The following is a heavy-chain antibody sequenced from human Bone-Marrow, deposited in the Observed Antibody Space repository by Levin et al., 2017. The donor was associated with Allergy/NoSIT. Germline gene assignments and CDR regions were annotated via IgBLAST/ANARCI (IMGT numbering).Heavy chain of an antibody. CDR2: ISYDGHDK. Sequence: GGSLRLSCGASGFTFSHYGMHWVRQAPGKGPEWVGVISYDGHDKYNTDSVKGRFTISRDDSKNTLYLEMNSLGAEDTAVYYCAKDFGGGKAAYYFDHWGQGILVTVS. V-gene: IGHV3-30*18. CDR3: AKDFGGGKAAYYFDH. D-gene: IGHD4-23*01. CDR1: GFTFSHYG. J-gene: IGHJ4*02.